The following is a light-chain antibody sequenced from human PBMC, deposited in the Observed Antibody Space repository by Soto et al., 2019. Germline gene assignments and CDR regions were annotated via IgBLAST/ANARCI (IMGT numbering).Light chain of an antibody. J-gene: IGLJ1*01. CDR2: KVT. CDR1: SSDVGGNKY. V-gene: IGLV2-14*01. Sequence: QSVLTQPASVSGSPGQSITISCTGTSSDVGGNKYVSWYQQYPGKVPKLLINKVTNRPSGVSYRFSGSKSGNTASLTISALLAEDEADYYCTSHAGSNSLYVFGRGTKLTVL. CDR3: TSHAGSNSLYV.